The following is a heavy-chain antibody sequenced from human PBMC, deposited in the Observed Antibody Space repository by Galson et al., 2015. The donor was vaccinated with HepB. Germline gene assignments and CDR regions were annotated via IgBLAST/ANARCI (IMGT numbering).Heavy chain of an antibody. Sequence: SVKVSCKASGYTLTSNTIQWVRQAPGQRLEWMGWINGGNGYTKYSQRFQGRVTFTRDTSASTAYMQLSSLRSEDTAVYYCAASLRGYRYGFDYWGQGTLVTVSS. CDR1: GYTLTSNT. D-gene: IGHD5-18*01. CDR2: INGGNGYT. J-gene: IGHJ4*02. CDR3: AASLRGYRYGFDY. V-gene: IGHV1-3*01.